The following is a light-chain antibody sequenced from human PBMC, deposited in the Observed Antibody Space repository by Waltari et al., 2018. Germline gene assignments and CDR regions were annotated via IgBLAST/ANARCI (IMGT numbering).Light chain of an antibody. CDR1: SSNLGATSA. Sequence: QSVLTQPPSVSGAPGQRVTISCAGSSSNLGATSAVPWYPQLPGTAPKLLIYGHNKRPSGVPDRFSGSKSGTSASLAITGLQAEDEADYYCQSYDNRLSGVIFGGGTRLTVL. J-gene: IGLJ2*01. CDR3: QSYDNRLSGVI. CDR2: GHN. V-gene: IGLV1-40*01.